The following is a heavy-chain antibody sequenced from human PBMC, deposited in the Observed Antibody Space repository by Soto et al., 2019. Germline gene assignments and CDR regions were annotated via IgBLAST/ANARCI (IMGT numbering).Heavy chain of an antibody. Sequence: QLQLQESGPGLVKPSETLSLTCTVSGGSISSSSFYWGWIRQPPGKGLECIGSIYYSGSTYYNPSLKSRVTISVDTSKNQFSLRLSSVTAADTAVYYCARRVIAAAGSPLDVWGQGTTVTVSS. J-gene: IGHJ6*02. CDR1: GGSISSSSFY. D-gene: IGHD6-13*01. CDR2: IYYSGST. CDR3: ARRVIAAAGSPLDV. V-gene: IGHV4-39*01.